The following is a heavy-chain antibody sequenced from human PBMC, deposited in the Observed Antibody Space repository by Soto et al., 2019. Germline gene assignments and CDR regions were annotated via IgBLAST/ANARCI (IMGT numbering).Heavy chain of an antibody. CDR1: GFTFSSYW. CDR3: ARVVYYYDSSGYYYYFDY. CDR2: IKQDGSEK. Sequence: GESLKISCAASGFTFSSYWMSWVRQAPGKGLEWVANIKQDGSEKYYVDSVKGRFTISRDNAKNSLYLHMNSLRAEDTTVYYFARVVYYYDSSGYYYYFDYWVQGPLVPVSS. V-gene: IGHV3-7*01. D-gene: IGHD3-22*01. J-gene: IGHJ4*02.